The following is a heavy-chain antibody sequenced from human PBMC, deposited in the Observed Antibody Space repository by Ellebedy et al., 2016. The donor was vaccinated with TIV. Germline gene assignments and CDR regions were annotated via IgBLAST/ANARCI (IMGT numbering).Heavy chain of an antibody. D-gene: IGHD4-17*01. J-gene: IGHJ4*02. CDR3: AKADYDVPYSVFDY. Sequence: GESLKISXAASGFTFSSYAMSWVRQAPGKGLEWVSAISGSGGSTYYADSVKGRFTISRDNSKNTLYLQMNSLRAEDTAVYYCAKADYDVPYSVFDYWGQGTLVTVSS. CDR2: ISGSGGST. V-gene: IGHV3-23*01. CDR1: GFTFSSYA.